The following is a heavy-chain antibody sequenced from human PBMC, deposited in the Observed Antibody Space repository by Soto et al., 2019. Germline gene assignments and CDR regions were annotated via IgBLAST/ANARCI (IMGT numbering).Heavy chain of an antibody. J-gene: IGHJ3*02. D-gene: IGHD3-22*01. Sequence: SETLSLTCAVYGGSFSGYYWSWIRQPPGKVLEWIGEINHSGSTNYNPSLKSRVTISVDTSKNQFSLKLSSVTAADTAVYYCARAKLNYYDSSGYYYDAFDIWGQGTMVT. V-gene: IGHV4-34*01. CDR2: INHSGST. CDR1: GGSFSGYY. CDR3: ARAKLNYYDSSGYYYDAFDI.